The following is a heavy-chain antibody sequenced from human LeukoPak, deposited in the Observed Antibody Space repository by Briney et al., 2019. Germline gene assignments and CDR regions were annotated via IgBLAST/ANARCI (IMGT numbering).Heavy chain of an antibody. CDR2: INPNSGGT. CDR3: ARAGIAAAGYYFDY. V-gene: IGHV1-2*02. CDR1: GYTFTGYY. D-gene: IGHD6-13*01. Sequence: GASVKVSCKASGYTFTGYYMHWVRQAPGQGLEWMGWINPNSGGTNYSQTFQGRVTMTRDTSISTAYMELSRLRSDDTAVYYCARAGIAAAGYYFDYWGQGTLVTVSS. J-gene: IGHJ4*02.